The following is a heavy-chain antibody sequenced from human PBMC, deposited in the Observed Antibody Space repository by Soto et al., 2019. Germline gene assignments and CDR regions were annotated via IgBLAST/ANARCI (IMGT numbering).Heavy chain of an antibody. J-gene: IGHJ4*02. V-gene: IGHV4-4*07. CDR1: GDSFSSYC. Sequence: SETLSLTCSVSGDSFSSYCWTWIRQPAGKGLEWIGRIFPGGSANYNPSLRSRVTMSADTSKNQFSLRLTSVTAADTAIYYCARETYYYDSSGFLGFDYWGQGTLVTVSS. CDR2: IFPGGSA. D-gene: IGHD3-22*01. CDR3: ARETYYYDSSGFLGFDY.